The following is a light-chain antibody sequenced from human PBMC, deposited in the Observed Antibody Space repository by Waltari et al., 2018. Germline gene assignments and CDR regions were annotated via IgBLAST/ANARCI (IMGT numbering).Light chain of an antibody. CDR1: QNIHRY. CDR2: AAS. J-gene: IGKJ3*01. CDR3: QQSYGAPYT. V-gene: IGKV1-39*01. Sequence: DIQMTQSPSSLSASVGDRVTITCRASQNIHRYLNWFQQKVGDAPKVLLYAASTLESGVPSRFSGSGSGTDFTLTISSLQIEDFATYYCQQSYGAPYTFGPGTKVDIK.